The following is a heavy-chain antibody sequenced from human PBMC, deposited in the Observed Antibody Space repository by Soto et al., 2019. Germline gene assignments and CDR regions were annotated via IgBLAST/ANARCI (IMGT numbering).Heavy chain of an antibody. CDR3: ARMGPNYGMDV. CDR1: GGTFSSYT. Sequence: QVQLVQSGAEVKKPGSSVKVSCKASGGTFSSYTISWVRQAPGQGLEWMGRIIPILGIANYAQKFQGRVTIPADKSTSTAYMELSSLRSEDTAVYYCARMGPNYGMDVWGQGTTVTVSS. CDR2: IIPILGIA. V-gene: IGHV1-69*02. J-gene: IGHJ6*02.